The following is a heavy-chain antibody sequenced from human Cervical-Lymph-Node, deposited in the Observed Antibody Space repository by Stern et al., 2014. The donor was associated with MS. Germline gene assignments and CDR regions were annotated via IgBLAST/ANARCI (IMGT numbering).Heavy chain of an antibody. CDR1: GFTFSDYY. D-gene: IGHD3-3*01. J-gene: IGHJ4*02. Sequence: VQLVGSGGGLVKPGGSLRLSCEASGFTFSDYYMSWMRQATGKGLEWSSLISSTGLSIYYADSVKGRFTISRDNAKNSLYLQMSGLRAEDTAVYYCARDLTIFGVTLEENHYWGQGTLVAVSS. CDR2: ISSTGLSI. CDR3: ARDLTIFGVTLEENHY. V-gene: IGHV3-11*01.